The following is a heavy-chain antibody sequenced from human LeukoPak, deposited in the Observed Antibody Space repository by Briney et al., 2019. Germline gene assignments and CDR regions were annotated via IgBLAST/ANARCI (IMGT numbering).Heavy chain of an antibody. V-gene: IGHV4-30-4*01. CDR1: GGSINSADYY. D-gene: IGHD5-12*01. CDR2: TYYSGST. CDR3: ARHLYSGYDTLPWDYYYGMDV. Sequence: SETLSLTCTVSGGSINSADYYWGWIRQPPGKGLEWIVHTYYSGSTYYNPSLKSRVTISVDTSKNQFSLKLSSVTAADTAVYYCARHLYSGYDTLPWDYYYGMDVWGQGTTVTVSS. J-gene: IGHJ6*02.